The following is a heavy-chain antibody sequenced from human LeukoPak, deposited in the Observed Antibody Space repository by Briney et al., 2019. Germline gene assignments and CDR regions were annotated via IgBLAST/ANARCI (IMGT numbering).Heavy chain of an antibody. CDR2: INDSGRI. J-gene: IGHJ6*03. V-gene: IGHV4-34*01. Sequence: ASETLSLTCAVYGGSFINYYWSWIRQPPGKGLEWIGEINDSGRINYNPSLLSRVTVSVDPSKNQFSLSLTSVTATDTAVYYCARRWNYGRNYYIDVWGKGATVSVSS. CDR3: ARRWNYGRNYYIDV. CDR1: GGSFINYY. D-gene: IGHD1-7*01.